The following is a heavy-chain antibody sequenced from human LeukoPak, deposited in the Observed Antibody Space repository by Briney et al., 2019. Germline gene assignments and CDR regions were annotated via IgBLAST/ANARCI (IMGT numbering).Heavy chain of an antibody. CDR1: GFTFSRYW. J-gene: IGHJ4*02. D-gene: IGHD2-2*01. CDR3: ARICSTTDCLISA. CDR2: INSDGSYT. Sequence: GGSLRLSCAASGFTFSRYWMHWVRQAPGKGLVWVSRINSDGSYTGYADFVKGRFTISRDNAKNTVYLQMSSLRAEDTAVYYCARICSTTDCLISAWGQGTLVTVSS. V-gene: IGHV3-74*01.